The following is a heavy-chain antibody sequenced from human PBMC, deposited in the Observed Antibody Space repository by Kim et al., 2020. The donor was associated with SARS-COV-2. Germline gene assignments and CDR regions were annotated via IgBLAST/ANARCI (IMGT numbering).Heavy chain of an antibody. CDR2: INHSGST. J-gene: IGHJ5*02. D-gene: IGHD6-13*01. Sequence: ETLSLTCAVYGGSFSGYYWSWIRQPPGKGLEWIGEINHSGSTNYNPSLKSRVTISVDTSKNQFSLKLSSVTAADTAVYYCARSGKRIAAAGFDPWGQGT. CDR3: ARSGKRIAAAGFDP. V-gene: IGHV4-34*01. CDR1: GGSFSGYY.